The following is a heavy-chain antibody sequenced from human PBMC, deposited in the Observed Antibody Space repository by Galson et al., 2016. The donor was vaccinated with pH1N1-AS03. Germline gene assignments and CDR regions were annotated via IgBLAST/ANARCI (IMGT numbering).Heavy chain of an antibody. D-gene: IGHD2-2*01. J-gene: IGHJ6*02. CDR2: MNPNSGNT. Sequence: SVKVSCKASGYTFTSYDINWVRQATGQGLEWMGWMNPNSGNTGYAQKFQGRVTMTRNTSISTAYMELSSLRSEDTAVYYCASRCSSTSCLHYYYGMDVWGQGTTVTVSS. CDR3: ASRCSSTSCLHYYYGMDV. V-gene: IGHV1-8*01. CDR1: GYTFTSYD.